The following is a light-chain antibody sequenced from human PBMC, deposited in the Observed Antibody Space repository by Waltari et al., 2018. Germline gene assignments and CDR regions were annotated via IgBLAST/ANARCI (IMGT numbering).Light chain of an antibody. CDR1: SSDVGSYNL. CDR2: EVT. CDR3: CSYAGSSTVV. Sequence: QSALTQPASVSGSPGQSITISCTGTSSDVGSYNLVSWYQQYPGKVPKLMIYEVTKRPSGVSNRFSGSQSGNTASLTISGRQAEDEADYYCCSYAGSSTVVFGGGTKVTVL. V-gene: IGLV2-23*02. J-gene: IGLJ2*01.